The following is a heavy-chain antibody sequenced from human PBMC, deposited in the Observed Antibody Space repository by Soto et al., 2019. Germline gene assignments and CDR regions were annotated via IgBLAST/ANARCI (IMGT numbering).Heavy chain of an antibody. CDR2: IIPIFGTA. D-gene: IGHD4-17*01. V-gene: IGHV1-69*12. Sequence: QVQLVQSGAEVKKPGSSVKVSCKASGGTFSNYGISWVRQAPGQGHEWMGGIIPIFGTANYAQQFQGRVTFTADESTSTVYMELSSLRSEDTAVYYCATTTAMGSYFDYWGQGILVTVSS. J-gene: IGHJ4*02. CDR3: ATTTAMGSYFDY. CDR1: GGTFSNYG.